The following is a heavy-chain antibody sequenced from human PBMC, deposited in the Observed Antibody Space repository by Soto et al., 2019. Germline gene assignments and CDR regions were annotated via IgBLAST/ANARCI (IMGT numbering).Heavy chain of an antibody. J-gene: IGHJ3*02. Sequence: SLRLSCAACVFTCRDYYTSWIRQAPEKGLEWVSYISPSSSYTNYAVSVKGRFTISRDNAKNSVYLKMNSLRAEDTAVYYCARNHIAASGTSAYDIWGQGTMVTVSS. CDR1: VFTCRDYY. CDR3: ARNHIAASGTSAYDI. CDR2: ISPSSSYT. V-gene: IGHV3-11*06. D-gene: IGHD6-13*01.